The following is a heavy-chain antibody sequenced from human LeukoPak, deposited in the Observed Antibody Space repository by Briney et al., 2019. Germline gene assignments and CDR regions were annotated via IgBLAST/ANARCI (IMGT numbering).Heavy chain of an antibody. CDR2: ISTSSSYI. D-gene: IGHD1-26*01. V-gene: IGHV3-21*06. CDR1: GFTFSNFS. J-gene: IGHJ4*02. CDR3: ARDYSGTYFIDY. Sequence: GGSLRLSCAASGFTFSNFSMNWVRQAPGKGLEWVSSISTSSSYIYYADSVKGRFTISRDNAKNSLYLQMNSLRVEDTAVYYCARDYSGTYFIDYWGQGTLVTVSS.